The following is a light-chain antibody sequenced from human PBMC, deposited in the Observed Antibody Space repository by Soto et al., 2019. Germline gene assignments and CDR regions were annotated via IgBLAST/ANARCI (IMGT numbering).Light chain of an antibody. CDR1: SSNIGAGYD. V-gene: IGLV1-40*01. Sequence: QSVLTQPPSVSGAPGQRVTISCTGSSSNIGAGYDVHWYQHLPGTAPKLLIYGNTNLPSGVPDRFSGSKSGTSASLAITGLQAEDEAEYYCQSHDTSLSGYVFGTGTNLTVL. CDR3: QSHDTSLSGYV. J-gene: IGLJ1*01. CDR2: GNT.